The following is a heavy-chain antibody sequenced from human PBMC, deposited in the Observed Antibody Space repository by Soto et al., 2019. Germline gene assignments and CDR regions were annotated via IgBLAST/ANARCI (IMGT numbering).Heavy chain of an antibody. V-gene: IGHV4-39*01. CDR3: ARRGGYSGSYYFDN. CDR1: GDSISSSRNY. CDR2: IFYSGRT. Sequence: PSETLSLTCTVSGDSISSSRNYWGWVRQPPGKGLQWIGSIFYSGRTSHNPSLQRRVTISVDTSKNQFSLKLRSVAAADTAVYYCARRGGYSGSYYFDNWGQGTLVTVSS. D-gene: IGHD1-26*01. J-gene: IGHJ4*02.